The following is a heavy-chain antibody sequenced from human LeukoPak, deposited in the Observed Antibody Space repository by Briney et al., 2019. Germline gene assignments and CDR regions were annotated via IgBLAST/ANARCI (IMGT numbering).Heavy chain of an antibody. D-gene: IGHD3-3*01. Sequence: GSLRLSCAASGFTFSSYAMSWVRQAPGKGLEWVSAISGSGGSTYYADSVKGRFTISRDNSKNTLYLQMNSLSAEDTAVYYCAKTPSYYDFWSGYSGYFDYWGQGTLVTVSS. CDR2: ISGSGGST. J-gene: IGHJ4*02. V-gene: IGHV3-23*01. CDR3: AKTPSYYDFWSGYSGYFDY. CDR1: GFTFSSYA.